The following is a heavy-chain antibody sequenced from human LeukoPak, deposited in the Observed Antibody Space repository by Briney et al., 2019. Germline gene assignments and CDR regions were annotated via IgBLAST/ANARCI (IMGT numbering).Heavy chain of an antibody. CDR1: GFTFDDYG. V-gene: IGHV3-9*01. CDR3: AKDSGYYDSSGYKSNYFDY. Sequence: GRSLRLSCAASGFTFDDYGMHWVRQAPGKGLEWVSGISWNSGSIGYADSVKGRFTISRDNAKNSLYLQMNSLRAEDTALYYCAKDSGYYDSSGYKSNYFDYWGQGTLVTVSS. J-gene: IGHJ4*02. D-gene: IGHD3-22*01. CDR2: ISWNSGSI.